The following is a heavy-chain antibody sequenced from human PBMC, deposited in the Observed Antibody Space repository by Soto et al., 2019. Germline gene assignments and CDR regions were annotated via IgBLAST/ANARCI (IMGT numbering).Heavy chain of an antibody. CDR2: ISGSDGNT. CDR3: AVARKETGRPDWFES. D-gene: IGHD6-6*01. CDR1: GFIFSSYA. J-gene: IGHJ5*01. Sequence: EVQLLESGGGLVQPGGSLRLSCAASGFIFSSYAMSWVRQTPGKGLEWVSGISGSDGNTYYADSVKGRFTISRDNSKNTQYLQMNSLVVEDTAMYHCAVARKETGRPDWFESWCQGTLLTVSS. V-gene: IGHV3-23*01.